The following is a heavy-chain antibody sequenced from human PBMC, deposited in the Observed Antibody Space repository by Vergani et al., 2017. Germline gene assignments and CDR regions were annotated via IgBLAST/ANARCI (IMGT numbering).Heavy chain of an antibody. Sequence: QVQLQESGPRLVRPSQTLSLTCTVSGGSINTGAYYWSWIRPPAGKGLEWIVRVYTSGMPNYNPSLKSRVTILVDRSKSQLSLKLTSVTAGDTAVYFCARELSYYYGSGSDDYNPYYYEGMDVWGPGTTVTVSS. CDR1: GGSINTGAYY. CDR3: ARELSYYYGSGSDDYNPYYYEGMDV. V-gene: IGHV4-61*02. CDR2: VYTSGMP. D-gene: IGHD3-10*01. J-gene: IGHJ6*02.